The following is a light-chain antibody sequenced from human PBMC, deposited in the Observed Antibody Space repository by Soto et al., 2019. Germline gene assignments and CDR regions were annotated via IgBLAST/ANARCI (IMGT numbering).Light chain of an antibody. Sequence: DIQMTQSPSTLSASVGDRVTITCRASQSISSWLAWYQQKSGKAPKLLIYKASILESGVPSRFGGSGSGTDLTLTISSLQPDDFATYYCQQYNSYPWTFGQGTKVEVK. V-gene: IGKV1-5*03. CDR1: QSISSW. CDR2: KAS. CDR3: QQYNSYPWT. J-gene: IGKJ1*01.